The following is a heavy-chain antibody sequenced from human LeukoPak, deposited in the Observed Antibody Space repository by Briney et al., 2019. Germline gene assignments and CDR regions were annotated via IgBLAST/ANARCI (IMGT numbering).Heavy chain of an antibody. Sequence: GGSLRLSCAASGFTFSSYAMSWVRQAPGRGLEWVSAISGSGGSTYYADSVKGRFTISRDNSKNTLCLQMNSLRAEDTAVYYCAKHIAAAGYYYYGMDVWGQGTTVTVSS. V-gene: IGHV3-23*01. D-gene: IGHD6-13*01. J-gene: IGHJ6*02. CDR3: AKHIAAAGYYYYGMDV. CDR1: GFTFSSYA. CDR2: ISGSGGST.